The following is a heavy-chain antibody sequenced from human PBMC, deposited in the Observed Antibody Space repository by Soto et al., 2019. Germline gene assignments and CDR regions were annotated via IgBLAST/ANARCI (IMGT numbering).Heavy chain of an antibody. D-gene: IGHD3-16*01. CDR2: ISWDSDTI. V-gene: IGHV3-9*01. J-gene: IGHJ3*02. CDR3: AKVMTPNYSETYAYAAFDK. Sequence: EVQLVEAGGGLVQPGRSLRLSCVGSGFTFDDYAMHWVRQAAGKGLEWVSGISWDSDTIEYADSVQGRFTISRDNAKNSLYLQMNSLRLEDTALYFCAKVMTPNYSETYAYAAFDKWGLGTMITVSS. CDR1: GFTFDDYA.